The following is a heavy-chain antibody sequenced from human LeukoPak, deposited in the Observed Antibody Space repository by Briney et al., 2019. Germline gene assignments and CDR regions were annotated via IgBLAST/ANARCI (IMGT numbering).Heavy chain of an antibody. CDR3: ARQVGFCSGGSCFNWFDP. V-gene: IGHV5-51*01. D-gene: IGHD2-15*01. CDR1: GYSFTSYW. J-gene: IGHJ5*02. Sequence: GESLKISCKGSGYSFTSYWIGWVRQMPGKGLEWMGVIYPGDSDTRYSPSFQGQVTISADKSISTAYLQWSSLKASDTAMYYCARQVGFCSGGSCFNWFDPWGQGTLVTVSS. CDR2: IYPGDSDT.